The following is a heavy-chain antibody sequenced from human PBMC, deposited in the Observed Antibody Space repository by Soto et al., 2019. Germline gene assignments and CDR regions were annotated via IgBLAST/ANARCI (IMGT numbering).Heavy chain of an antibody. CDR1: GGAISSYY. CDR2: IYYSGRT. V-gene: IGHV4-59*01. Sequence: ASETLSLTCSVSGGAISSYYWSWIRQPPGKGLEWIGYIYYSGRTNYNPSLKSRVTISVGPPKTPFSLKLSSVTAADTAVYYCARGEGWLHLLDYWGQGTLVTVSS. J-gene: IGHJ4*02. CDR3: ARGEGWLHLLDY. D-gene: IGHD5-12*01.